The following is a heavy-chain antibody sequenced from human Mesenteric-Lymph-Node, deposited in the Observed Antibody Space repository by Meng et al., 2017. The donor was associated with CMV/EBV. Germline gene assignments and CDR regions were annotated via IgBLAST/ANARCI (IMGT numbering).Heavy chain of an antibody. CDR1: GYTFTNYD. D-gene: IGHD5-24*01. V-gene: IGHV1-8*01. CDR2: MNPNTANT. J-gene: IGHJ4*02. CDR3: ITITHYQLPL. Sequence: ASVKVSCKTSGYTFTNYDINWVRQATGQGLEWMGWMNPNTANTGYAQKFRGRVTMTRNTSINTAYMELSSLRSEDTAVYYCITITHYQLPLWGQGTLVTVSS.